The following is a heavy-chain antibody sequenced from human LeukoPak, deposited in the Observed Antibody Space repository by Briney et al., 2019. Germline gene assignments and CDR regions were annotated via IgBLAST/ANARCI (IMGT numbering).Heavy chain of an antibody. CDR1: GFTVSSNY. D-gene: IGHD1-1*01. V-gene: IGHV3-53*01. CDR3: ARDSTTGNKPYYFDY. Sequence: GGSLRLSWAASGFTVSSNYMSWVRQAPGKGLEWVSVVYSGGSTYYADSVKGRFTISRDNSKNTLYLQMNSLRAEDTAVYYCARDSTTGNKPYYFDYWGQGTLVTVSS. J-gene: IGHJ4*02. CDR2: VYSGGST.